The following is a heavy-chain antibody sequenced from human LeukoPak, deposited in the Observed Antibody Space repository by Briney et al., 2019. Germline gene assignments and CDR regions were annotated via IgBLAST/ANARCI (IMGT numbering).Heavy chain of an antibody. D-gene: IGHD3-22*01. CDR2: INPSVGST. Sequence: ASVKVSCKASGYTFTSYYMHWVRQAPGQGLEWMGIINPSVGSTTYARKFQGRVTMTGDTSTRTVYMELSSLRSEDTAVYYCARGAYDSTGYYYFDYWGQGTLVTVSS. V-gene: IGHV1-46*01. CDR1: GYTFTSYY. CDR3: ARGAYDSTGYYYFDY. J-gene: IGHJ4*02.